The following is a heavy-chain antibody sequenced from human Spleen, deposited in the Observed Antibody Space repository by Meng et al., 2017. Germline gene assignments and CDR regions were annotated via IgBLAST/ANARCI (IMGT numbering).Heavy chain of an antibody. CDR1: GGSISGYY. D-gene: IGHD1-26*01. Sequence: GSLRLSCSVSGGSISGYYWSWIRQPPGKGLEWIGYIYYSGSTNYNPSLKSRVTISLDTSKNQFSLKLSSVTAADTAVYYCARARVGATTYNWFDPWGQGTLVTVSS. V-gene: IGHV4-59*01. J-gene: IGHJ5*02. CDR3: ARARVGATTYNWFDP. CDR2: IYYSGST.